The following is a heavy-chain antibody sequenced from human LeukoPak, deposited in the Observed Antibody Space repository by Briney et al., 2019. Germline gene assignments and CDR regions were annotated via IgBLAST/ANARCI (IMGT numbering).Heavy chain of an antibody. CDR3: AKGSGDSYRYFDY. CDR1: GFTFDDYA. D-gene: IGHD5-18*01. J-gene: IGHJ4*02. V-gene: IGHV3-9*03. Sequence: PGRSLRLSCAASGFTFDDYAMHWVRQAPGKGLEWVSGISWNSGSIGYADSVKGRFTISRDNAKNSLYLQMNSLRAEDMALYYCAKGSGDSYRYFDYWGQGTLVTVSS. CDR2: ISWNSGSI.